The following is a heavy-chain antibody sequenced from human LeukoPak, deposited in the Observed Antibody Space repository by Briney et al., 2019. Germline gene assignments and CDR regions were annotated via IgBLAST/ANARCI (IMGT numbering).Heavy chain of an antibody. Sequence: SVKVSCKASGGTFSSYAISWVRQAPGQGLEWMGRIIPILGIANYAQKFQGRVTITADKSTSTAYMELSSLRSEDTAVYYCAREGLWFGELLPPPYYYYGMDVWGQGTTVTVSS. J-gene: IGHJ6*02. CDR2: IIPILGIA. CDR1: GGTFSSYA. V-gene: IGHV1-69*04. D-gene: IGHD3-10*01. CDR3: AREGLWFGELLPPPYYYYGMDV.